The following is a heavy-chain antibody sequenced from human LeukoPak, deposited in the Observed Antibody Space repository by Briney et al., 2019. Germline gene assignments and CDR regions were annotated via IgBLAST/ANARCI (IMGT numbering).Heavy chain of an antibody. CDR2: IYTSGST. CDR3: AKEDWSSSGGPFFDY. Sequence: SETLSLTCTVSGGSISSYYWSWIRQPAGKGLEWIGRIYTSGSTNYNPSLKSRVTMSVDTSKNQFSLKLSSVTAADTAVYYCAKEDWSSSGGPFFDYWGQGTLVTVSS. J-gene: IGHJ4*02. D-gene: IGHD6-6*01. CDR1: GGSISSYY. V-gene: IGHV4-4*07.